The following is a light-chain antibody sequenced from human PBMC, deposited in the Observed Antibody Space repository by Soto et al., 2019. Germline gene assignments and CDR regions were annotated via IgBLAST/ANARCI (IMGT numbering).Light chain of an antibody. Sequence: DIVMTQSPDSLAVSLGERATINCKSSQSVLYSSNNKNYLAWYQKKPGQPPKLLMYWASTRESGVPDRFSCSRSGTDFTLTISSLQAEDVAVYYCQQHYSSPITFGQGTRLEIK. V-gene: IGKV4-1*01. CDR3: QQHYSSPIT. CDR2: WAS. CDR1: QSVLYSSNNKNY. J-gene: IGKJ5*01.